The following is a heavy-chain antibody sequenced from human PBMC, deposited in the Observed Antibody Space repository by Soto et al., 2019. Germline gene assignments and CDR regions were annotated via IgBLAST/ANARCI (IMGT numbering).Heavy chain of an antibody. V-gene: IGHV6-1*01. CDR2: TYYRSKWYN. CDR1: GDSVSSNSAA. CDR3: AREVLAVAGYYYYGMDV. J-gene: IGHJ6*02. D-gene: IGHD6-19*01. Sequence: SQTLSLTCAISGDSVSSNSAAWNWIRQSPSRGLEWLGRTYYRSKWYNDYAVSVKSRITINPDTSKNQISLQLNSVTPEDTAVYYCAREVLAVAGYYYYGMDVWGQGTTVTVSS.